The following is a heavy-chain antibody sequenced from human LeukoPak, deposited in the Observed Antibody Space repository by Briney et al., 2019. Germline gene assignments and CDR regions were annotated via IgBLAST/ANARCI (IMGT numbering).Heavy chain of an antibody. CDR2: ITSSGSTI. J-gene: IGHJ4*02. CDR1: GFTFSDYY. Sequence: PGGSLRLSCAASGFTFSDYYMSWLRQAPGKGLEWVSYITSSGSTIYYADSVKGRFTISRDNAKNSLYLQMNSLRAEDTAVYYCARTGAHTAMLYLNYWGQGTLVTVSS. CDR3: ARTGAHTAMLYLNY. D-gene: IGHD5-18*01. V-gene: IGHV3-11*01.